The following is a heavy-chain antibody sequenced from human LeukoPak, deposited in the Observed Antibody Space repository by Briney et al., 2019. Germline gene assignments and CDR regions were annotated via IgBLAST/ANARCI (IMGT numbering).Heavy chain of an antibody. CDR2: ISSSSSYI. Sequence: GGSLRLSCAASGFTFSSYSMNWVRQAPGKGLEWVSSISSSSSYIYYADSVKGRFTISRDNAKNSLYLQMNSLRAEDTAVYYCATTWGELGGGRYSSSPLNYWGQGTLVTVSS. V-gene: IGHV3-21*01. D-gene: IGHD6-13*01. CDR3: ATTWGELGGGRYSSSPLNY. J-gene: IGHJ4*02. CDR1: GFTFSSYS.